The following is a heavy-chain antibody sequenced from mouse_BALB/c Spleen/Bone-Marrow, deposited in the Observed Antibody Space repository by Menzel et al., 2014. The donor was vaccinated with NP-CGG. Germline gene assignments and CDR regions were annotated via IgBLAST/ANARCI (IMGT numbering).Heavy chain of an antibody. CDR1: GFNIKDTY. V-gene: IGHV14-3*02. Sequence: EVMLVESGAELVKPGASVKLSCTASGFNIKDTYMNWVKQRPEQGLEWIGRIDPANGNTKYDPKFQGKATITADTSSNTAYLQLSSLTSEDTAVYYCARYYYGYYFDYWGQGTTLTVSS. D-gene: IGHD1-1*01. CDR3: ARYYYGYYFDY. J-gene: IGHJ2*01. CDR2: IDPANGNT.